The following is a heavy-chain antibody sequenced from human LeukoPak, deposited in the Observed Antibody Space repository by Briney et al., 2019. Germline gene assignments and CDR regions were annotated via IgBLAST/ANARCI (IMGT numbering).Heavy chain of an antibody. J-gene: IGHJ5*02. CDR1: GYTFTSYD. V-gene: IGHV1-8*01. D-gene: IGHD5-24*01. CDR2: MNPNSGNT. CDR3: ARITRPLRATTWFDP. Sequence: GASVKVSCKASGYTFTSYDINWVRQATGQGLEWMGWMNPNSGNTGYAQNFQGRVTMTRNTSISTAYMELSSLRSEDTAVYYCARITRPLRATTWFDPWGQGTLVTVSS.